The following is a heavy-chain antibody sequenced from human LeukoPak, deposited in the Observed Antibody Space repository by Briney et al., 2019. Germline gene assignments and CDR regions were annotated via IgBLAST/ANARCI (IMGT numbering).Heavy chain of an antibody. CDR1: GFTFSSYG. V-gene: IGHV3-33*01. CDR2: IWYDGSNK. D-gene: IGHD3-22*01. CDR3: AGDHLRVTMIVVVIEGIFDY. J-gene: IGHJ4*02. Sequence: GRSLRLSCAASGFTFSSYGMHWVRQAPGKGLEWVAVIWYDGSNKYYADSVKGRFTISRDNSKNTLYLQMNSLRAGDTAVYYCAGDHLRVTMIVVVIEGIFDYWGQGTLVTVSS.